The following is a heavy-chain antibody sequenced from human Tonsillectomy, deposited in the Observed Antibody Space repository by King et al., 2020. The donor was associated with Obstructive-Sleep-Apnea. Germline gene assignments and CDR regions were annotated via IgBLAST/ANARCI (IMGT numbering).Heavy chain of an antibody. Sequence: QLQESGPGLVKPSETLSLTCTVSGGSITNYYWSWIRQPPGKGLEWIGYMYYSGNTNFNPSLKSRVTISADTSQIQFSLRLSSVTAADTAVYYCARHRGVEDYGGYGDYFDYWGQGTLVTVSS. CDR1: GGSITNYY. D-gene: IGHD5-12*01. V-gene: IGHV4-59*08. CDR3: ARHRGVEDYGGYGDYFDY. CDR2: MYYSGNT. J-gene: IGHJ4*02.